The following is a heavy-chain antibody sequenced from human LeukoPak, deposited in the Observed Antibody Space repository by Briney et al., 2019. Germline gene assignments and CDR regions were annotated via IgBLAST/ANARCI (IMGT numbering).Heavy chain of an antibody. J-gene: IGHJ3*02. V-gene: IGHV1-69*13. CDR1: GGTFSKYT. Sequence: GASVKVSCKASGGTFSKYTISWVRQRPGQGLEWMGGITPLFGTANYAQKFQGRVTITADESTSTAYMELSSLRSEDTAVYYCARLGSSWYSGAFDIWGQGTMVTVSS. CDR3: ARLGSSWYSGAFDI. CDR2: ITPLFGTA. D-gene: IGHD6-13*01.